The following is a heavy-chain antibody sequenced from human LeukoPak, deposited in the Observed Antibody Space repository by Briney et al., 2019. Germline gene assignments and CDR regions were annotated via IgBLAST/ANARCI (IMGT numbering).Heavy chain of an antibody. Sequence: PGGSLRLSCAASGFTFSSYAMHWVRQAPGKGLEWVAVISYDGSNKYYADSVKSRFTISRDNSKNTLYLQMNSLRAEDTAVYYCARDPRAYCGGDWYWGVDYWGQGTLVTVSS. V-gene: IGHV3-30-3*01. J-gene: IGHJ4*02. CDR2: ISYDGSNK. D-gene: IGHD2-21*01. CDR3: ARDPRAYCGGDWYWGVDY. CDR1: GFTFSSYA.